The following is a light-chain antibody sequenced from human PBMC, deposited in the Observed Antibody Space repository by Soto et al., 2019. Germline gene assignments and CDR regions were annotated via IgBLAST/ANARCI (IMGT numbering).Light chain of an antibody. J-gene: IGLJ1*01. CDR3: CSYTSSTTV. CDR2: DVS. Sequence: QSALTQPASVSGSPGQSITISCTGTSSDVGGYNYVSWYQQHPGKAPKIMIYDVSNRPSGVSNRFSGSKSGNTASLTFSGLQAEDDADYYCCSYTSSTTVFGTGTKLTVL. V-gene: IGLV2-14*01. CDR1: SSDVGGYNY.